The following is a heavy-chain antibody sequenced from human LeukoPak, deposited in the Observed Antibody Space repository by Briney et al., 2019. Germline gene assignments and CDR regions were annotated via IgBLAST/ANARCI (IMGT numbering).Heavy chain of an antibody. Sequence: GSLRLSCAASGFTFSSYGMHWVRQAPGKGLEWVAVIRYDGSNKYYADSVKGRFTISRDNSKNTLYQQMNSLRAEDTAVYYCVQEGIAVPHLTRGYFNLWGRGTLVTVSS. CDR2: IRYDGSNK. CDR3: VQEGIAVPHLTRGYFNL. D-gene: IGHD6-19*01. CDR1: GFTFSSYG. V-gene: IGHV3-30*02. J-gene: IGHJ2*01.